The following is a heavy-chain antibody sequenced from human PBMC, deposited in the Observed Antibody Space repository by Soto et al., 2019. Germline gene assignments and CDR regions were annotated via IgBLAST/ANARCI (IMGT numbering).Heavy chain of an antibody. CDR1: GGSISSSSYY. J-gene: IGHJ6*03. Sequence: QLQLQESGPGLVKPSETLSLTCTVSGGSISSSSYYWGWMRQPPGKGLEWIGTISYRGSTDYNPSLKSRVTISVDTSKNQLSLKVNSVTAADTAVYYCARPAGENYYYMDGWGKGTTVTVSS. D-gene: IGHD3-10*01. CDR2: ISYRGST. CDR3: ARPAGENYYYMDG. V-gene: IGHV4-39*01.